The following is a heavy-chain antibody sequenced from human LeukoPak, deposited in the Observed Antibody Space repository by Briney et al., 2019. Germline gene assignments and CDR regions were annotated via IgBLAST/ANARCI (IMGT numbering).Heavy chain of an antibody. Sequence: SETLSLTCAVSGDSISSSSYYWGWIRQPPGKGLEWIGSMYYSGSTYYNPSLKSRVTISVDTSKNQFSLKLSSVTAADTAVYYCATLGGTMRAFDIWGQGTMVTVSS. J-gene: IGHJ3*02. D-gene: IGHD3-22*01. CDR3: ATLGGTMRAFDI. CDR2: MYYSGST. V-gene: IGHV4-39*01. CDR1: GDSISSSSYY.